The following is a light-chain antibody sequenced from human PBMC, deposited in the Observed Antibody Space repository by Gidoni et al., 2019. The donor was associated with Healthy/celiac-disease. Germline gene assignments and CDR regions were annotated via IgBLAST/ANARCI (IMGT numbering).Light chain of an antibody. CDR1: SSDVGGYNY. CDR2: EVS. J-gene: IGLJ2*01. V-gene: IGLV2-8*01. CDR3: SSYAGSNAVV. Sequence: QSALPQPPFASGSPGQAVTIACTGTSSDVGGYNYVSWYQQHPGQAPKLMIDEVSTRPSGVPDRFSGSKSGNTASLTVSGLQAGDEADYYCSSYAGSNAVVFGGGTKLTVL.